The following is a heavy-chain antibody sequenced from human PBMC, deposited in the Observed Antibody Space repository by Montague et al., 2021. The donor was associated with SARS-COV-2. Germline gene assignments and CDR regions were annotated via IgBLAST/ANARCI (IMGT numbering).Heavy chain of an antibody. CDR3: ARVTPIPYYYDSSGYYDGWFDP. V-gene: IGHV4-30-2*01. Sequence: TLSLTCAVSGGSISSGGYSWSWIRQPPGKGLEWIGYIYHSGSTYYNPSLKGRVTISVDRSKNQFSLKLSSVTAADTAVYYCARVTPIPYYYDSSGYYDGWFDPWGQGTLVTVSS. CDR2: IYHSGST. D-gene: IGHD3-22*01. CDR1: GGSISSGGYS. J-gene: IGHJ5*02.